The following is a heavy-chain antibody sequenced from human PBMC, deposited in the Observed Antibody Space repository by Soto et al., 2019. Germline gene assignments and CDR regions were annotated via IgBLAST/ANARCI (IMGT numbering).Heavy chain of an antibody. CDR1: GFTFSSYA. Sequence: VQLLESGGGLVQPGGSLRLSCAASGFTFSSYAMSWVRQAPGKGLEWVSAISGSGGSTYYADSVKGRFTISRDNSKNTLYLQMNSLRAEDTAVYYCAKKPHYYDSSGYSTGYFDYWGQGTLVTVSS. CDR2: ISGSGGST. D-gene: IGHD3-22*01. CDR3: AKKPHYYDSSGYSTGYFDY. V-gene: IGHV3-23*01. J-gene: IGHJ4*02.